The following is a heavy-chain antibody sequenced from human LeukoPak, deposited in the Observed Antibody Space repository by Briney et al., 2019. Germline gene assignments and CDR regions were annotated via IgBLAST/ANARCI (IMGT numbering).Heavy chain of an antibody. V-gene: IGHV4-59*01. D-gene: IGHD6-19*01. CDR3: ARGVSYSSGWYANDY. CDR2: IYYSGST. J-gene: IGHJ4*02. Sequence: SETLSLTCTVSGGSISSYYWSWIRQPPGKGLEWIGYIYYSGSTNYNPSLKSRVTISVDTSKNQFSLKLSSVTAADTAVYYCARGVSYSSGWYANDYWGQGSLVTVSS. CDR1: GGSISSYY.